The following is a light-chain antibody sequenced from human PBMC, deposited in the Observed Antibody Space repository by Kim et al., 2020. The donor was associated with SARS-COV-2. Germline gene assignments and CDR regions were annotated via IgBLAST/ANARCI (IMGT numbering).Light chain of an antibody. V-gene: IGKV3-15*01. CDR2: GAS. CDR1: QSVSNY. CDR3: QQYNNWPPLT. J-gene: IGKJ4*01. Sequence: SPGESASLSCKASQSVSNYVAWYQMKPGQAPRLLIYGASTRATGIPARFSGSGSGTDFTLTINSLQSEDFAVYYCQQYNNWPPLTFGGGTKVDIK.